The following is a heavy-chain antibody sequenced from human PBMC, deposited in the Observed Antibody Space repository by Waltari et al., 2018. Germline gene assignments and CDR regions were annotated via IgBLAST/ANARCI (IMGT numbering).Heavy chain of an antibody. CDR1: GYTFTGYY. Sequence: QVQLVQSGAEVKKPGASVKVSCKASGYTFTGYYMHWVRQAPGQGLEWMGRINPNSGGTNYAQKFQGRVTMTRDTSISTAYMELSRLRSDDTAVYYCARDPTAAGTRYNWFDPWGQGTLVTVSS. D-gene: IGHD6-13*01. CDR2: INPNSGGT. J-gene: IGHJ5*02. V-gene: IGHV1-2*06. CDR3: ARDPTAAGTRYNWFDP.